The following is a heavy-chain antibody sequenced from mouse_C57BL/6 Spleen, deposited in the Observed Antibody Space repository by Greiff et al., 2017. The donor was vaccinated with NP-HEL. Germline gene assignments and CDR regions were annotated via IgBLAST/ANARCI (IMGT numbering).Heavy chain of an antibody. CDR1: GFTFSSYA. CDR2: ISDGGSYT. J-gene: IGHJ3*01. Sequence: EVQVVESGGGLVKPGGSLKLSCAASGFTFSSYAMSWVRQTPEKRLEWVATISDGGSYTYYPDNVKGRFTISRDNAKNNLYLQMSHLKSEDTAMYYCARDHTTVVATGAYWGQGTLVTVSA. V-gene: IGHV5-4*01. CDR3: ARDHTTVVATGAY. D-gene: IGHD1-1*01.